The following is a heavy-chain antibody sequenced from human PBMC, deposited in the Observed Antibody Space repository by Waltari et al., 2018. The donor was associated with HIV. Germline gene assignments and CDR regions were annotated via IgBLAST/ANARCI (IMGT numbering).Heavy chain of an antibody. V-gene: IGHV1-2*02. CDR1: GYSFNGYY. J-gene: IGHJ4*02. Sequence: QLQLVQSGAEVKKPGASVKVSCRTSGYSFNGYYIHWVRQAPGQGLEWMGVINPDTGDTKYAQNCQCMVNMTRDTSINTAYMDLSSLRSDDTAVYYCARDTHWLAYLFDSWGQGTLVTVSS. CDR2: INPDTGDT. D-gene: IGHD6-19*01. CDR3: ARDTHWLAYLFDS.